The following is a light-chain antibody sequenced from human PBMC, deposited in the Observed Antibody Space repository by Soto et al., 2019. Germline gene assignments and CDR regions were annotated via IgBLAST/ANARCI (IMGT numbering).Light chain of an antibody. V-gene: IGKV3-20*01. CDR3: QQGSRFPFT. Sequence: EIVLTQSPGTLSLSPGERATLSCRASQSLSSSYLAWYQQKPGQAPRLLIYGASYRATGIPDRFSGTASGTDFTLTISRLEPEDFAIYFCQQGSRFPFTFGPGTRVDFK. CDR2: GAS. J-gene: IGKJ3*01. CDR1: QSLSSSY.